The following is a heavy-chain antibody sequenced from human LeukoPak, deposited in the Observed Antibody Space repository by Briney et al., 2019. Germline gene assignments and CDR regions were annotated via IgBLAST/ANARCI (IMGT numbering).Heavy chain of an antibody. Sequence: GGSLRLSCAASGFTFRNAGMHWVRQAPGKGLEWVALIWYDGSTKYYADSVKGRFTIARDNSKDTLYLQMNSLRAEDTAVYYCARDGPLYGSGSPLKSGSMDVWGQGTTVTVS. J-gene: IGHJ6*02. CDR2: IWYDGSTK. V-gene: IGHV3-33*01. CDR1: GFTFRNAG. D-gene: IGHD3-10*01. CDR3: ARDGPLYGSGSPLKSGSMDV.